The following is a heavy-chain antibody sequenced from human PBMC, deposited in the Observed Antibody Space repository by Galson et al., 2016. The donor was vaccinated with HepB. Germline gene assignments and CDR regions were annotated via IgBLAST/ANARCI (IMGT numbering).Heavy chain of an antibody. CDR3: AKWDNSLYAFAI. D-gene: IGHD3-16*02. Sequence: SETLSLTCDVSGGSITSHYWNWIRQPPGKGLEWIGYNHYSGGTKYNPSLKSRVTKSVDTSKNQFSLQLTSLTAADTAVYYCAKWDNSLYAFAIWGQGALVSVSS. J-gene: IGHJ3*02. V-gene: IGHV4-59*11. CDR1: GGSITSHY. CDR2: NHYSGGT.